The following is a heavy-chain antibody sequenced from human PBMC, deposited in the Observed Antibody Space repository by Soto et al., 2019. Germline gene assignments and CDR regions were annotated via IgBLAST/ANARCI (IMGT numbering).Heavy chain of an antibody. J-gene: IGHJ4*02. V-gene: IGHV4-39*01. Sequence: PSETLSLTCTVSGGSISSSSYYWGWIRQPPGKGLEWIGSIYYSGSTYYNPSLKSRVTISVDTSQNQFSLKLSSVTAADTAVYYCARLKYYYDSSGYRKAYYFDYWGQGTLVTVSS. CDR3: ARLKYYYDSSGYRKAYYFDY. D-gene: IGHD3-22*01. CDR1: GGSISSSSYY. CDR2: IYYSGST.